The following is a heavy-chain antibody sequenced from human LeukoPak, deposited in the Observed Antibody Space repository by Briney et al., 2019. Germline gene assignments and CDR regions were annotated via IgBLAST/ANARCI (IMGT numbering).Heavy chain of an antibody. CDR2: IYYSGST. J-gene: IGHJ3*02. CDR3: ARDYLLLPRQGGAFDI. D-gene: IGHD1-26*01. V-gene: IGHV4-59*01. CDR1: GGSISSYY. Sequence: SETLSLTCTVSGGSISSYYWSWIRQPPGKGLEWIGYIYYSGSTNYNPSLKSRVTISVDTSKNQFSLKLSSVTAADTAVYYCARDYLLLPRQGGAFDIWGQGTMVTVSS.